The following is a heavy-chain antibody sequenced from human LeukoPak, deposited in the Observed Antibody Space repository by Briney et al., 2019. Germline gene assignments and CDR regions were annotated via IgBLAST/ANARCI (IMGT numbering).Heavy chain of an antibody. D-gene: IGHD2-2*02. CDR1: GGTFSSYA. CDR3: ATSRVVVVPAAIPAYYYYYMDV. Sequence: ASVKVSCKASGGTFSSYAISWVRQAPGQGLEWMGGIIPIFGTANYAQKFQGRVTITADESTSTAYMELSSLRSEDTAVYYCATSRVVVVPAAIPAYYYYYMDVWGKGTTVTVSS. V-gene: IGHV1-69*13. J-gene: IGHJ6*03. CDR2: IIPIFGTA.